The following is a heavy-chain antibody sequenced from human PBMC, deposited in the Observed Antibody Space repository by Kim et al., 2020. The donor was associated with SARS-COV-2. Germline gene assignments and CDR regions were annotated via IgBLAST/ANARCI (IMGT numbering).Heavy chain of an antibody. CDR3: AKAINPDYSSSSVSFGMDV. CDR1: GFTFDDYA. CDR2: ISWNSGSI. D-gene: IGHD6-6*01. V-gene: IGHV3-9*01. Sequence: GGSLRLSCAASGFTFDDYAMHWVRQAPGKGLEWVSGISWNSGSIGYADSVKGRFTISRDNAKNSLYLQMNSLRAEDTALYYCAKAINPDYSSSSVSFGMDVWGQGTTVTVSS. J-gene: IGHJ6*02.